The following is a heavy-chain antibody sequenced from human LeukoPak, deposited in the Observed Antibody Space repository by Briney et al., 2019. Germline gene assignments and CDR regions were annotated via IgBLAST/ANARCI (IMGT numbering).Heavy chain of an antibody. D-gene: IGHD3-10*01. CDR1: GGSISTGGYY. CDR2: ISYSGGT. CDR3: ASTSKYIGSGRDDSFDI. Sequence: PSETLSLTCTVSGGSISTGGYYWSWIRQPPGKGLEWIGYISYSGGTYYNPSLKSRVSISADPSKSQFSLKMSSVTAADTALYYCASTSKYIGSGRDDSFDIWGQGTMVTVSS. J-gene: IGHJ3*02. V-gene: IGHV4-30-4*01.